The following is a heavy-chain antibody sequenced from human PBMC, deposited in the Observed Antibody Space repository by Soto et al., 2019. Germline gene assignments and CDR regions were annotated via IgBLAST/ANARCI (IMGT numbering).Heavy chain of an antibody. D-gene: IGHD6-19*01. CDR1: GGTFSSYA. CDR3: ARVRQWLGLNDAFDI. Sequence: ASVKVSCKASGGTFSSYAISWVRQAPGQGLEWMGGIIPIFGTANYAQKFQGRVTITADESTNTAYMELSSLRSEDTAVYYCARVRQWLGLNDAFDIWGQGTMVTVSS. CDR2: IIPIFGTA. J-gene: IGHJ3*02. V-gene: IGHV1-69*13.